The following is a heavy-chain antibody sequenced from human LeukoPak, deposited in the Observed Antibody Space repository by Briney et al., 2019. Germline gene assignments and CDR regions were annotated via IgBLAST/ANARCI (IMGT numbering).Heavy chain of an antibody. CDR1: GITLSNYG. D-gene: IGHD3/OR15-3a*01. Sequence: HPGGSLRLSCAVSGITLSNYGMSWVRQAPGKGLEWVAGISDGGGSTKYADSVKGRFTIARDNRKNTLYLQMNSLRAEDTAVYFCAKRGVVIRVILVGFHKEAYYFESWGQGALVTVSS. V-gene: IGHV3-23*01. J-gene: IGHJ4*02. CDR3: AKRGVVIRVILVGFHKEAYYFES. CDR2: ISDGGGST.